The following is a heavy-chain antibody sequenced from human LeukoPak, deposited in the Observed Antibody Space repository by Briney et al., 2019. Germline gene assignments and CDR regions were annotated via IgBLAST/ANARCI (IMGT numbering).Heavy chain of an antibody. CDR2: ISSSSSTI. Sequence: GGSLRLSCAASGFTFSSYSMNWVRQAPGKGLEWVSYISSSSSTIYYADSVKGRFTISRDNAKNSLYLQMNSLRAEDTAVYYCARRHTYYYDSSGPGYFQHWGQGTLVTVSS. V-gene: IGHV3-48*04. CDR3: ARRHTYYYDSSGPGYFQH. CDR1: GFTFSSYS. D-gene: IGHD3-22*01. J-gene: IGHJ1*01.